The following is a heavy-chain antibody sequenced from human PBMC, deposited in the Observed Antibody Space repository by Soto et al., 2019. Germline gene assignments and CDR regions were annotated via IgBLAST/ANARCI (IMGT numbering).Heavy chain of an antibody. J-gene: IGHJ5*02. CDR3: ARGYCTATICDPWFDP. V-gene: IGHV5-51*01. CDR2: IYPGDSDT. CDR1: GYAFSSYW. Sequence: GESLKISCQGSGYAFSSYWIAWVREMPGKGLEWMGIIYPGDSDTRYSPSFQGQVTISVDKSITTAYLQWSSLKASDTAMYYCARGYCTATICDPWFDPWGQGTLVTVSS. D-gene: IGHD2-8*02.